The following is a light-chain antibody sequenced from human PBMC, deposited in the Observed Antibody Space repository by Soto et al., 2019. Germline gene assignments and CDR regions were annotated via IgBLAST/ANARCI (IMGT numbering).Light chain of an antibody. CDR3: CSFAGGSTS. CDR2: EVS. CDR1: SSDVGSYNL. V-gene: IGLV2-23*02. Sequence: QSVLTQPASVSGSPGQSITISCTGTSSDVGSYNLVSWYQQHPGKAPKLMIYEVSKRPSGVSNRFSGSKSGNTASLTISGLQAEDEADYYCCSFAGGSTSFGTGTKVTVL. J-gene: IGLJ1*01.